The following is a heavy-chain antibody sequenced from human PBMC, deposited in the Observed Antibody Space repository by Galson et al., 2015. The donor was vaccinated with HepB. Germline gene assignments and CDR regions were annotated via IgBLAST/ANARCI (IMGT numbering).Heavy chain of an antibody. CDR3: ARARGIAGARFYFDS. CDR2: VHHSGSS. Sequence: LSLTCAVSGSSVNSNNWWSWVRQPPGKGLEWIGEVHHSGSSNYNPSLKSRVTISLDKFRNQCSLKLRSVNAADTAMYFCARARGIAGARFYFDSWGQGILVTVSS. CDR1: GSSVNSNNW. D-gene: IGHD6-19*01. J-gene: IGHJ4*02. V-gene: IGHV4-4*01.